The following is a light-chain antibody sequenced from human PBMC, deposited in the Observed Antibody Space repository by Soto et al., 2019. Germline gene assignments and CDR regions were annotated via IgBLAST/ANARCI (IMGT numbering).Light chain of an antibody. CDR2: EVS. V-gene: IGLV2-14*01. J-gene: IGLJ2*01. Sequence: QSALTQPASVSGSPGLSITISCTGTSSDVGGYNFVSWYQQHPGKAPKLMIYEVSNRPSGVSYRFSGSKSGNTASLTISGLQAEDEADYYCSSYTSSVTLVFGGGTKLTVL. CDR1: SSDVGGYNF. CDR3: SSYTSSVTLV.